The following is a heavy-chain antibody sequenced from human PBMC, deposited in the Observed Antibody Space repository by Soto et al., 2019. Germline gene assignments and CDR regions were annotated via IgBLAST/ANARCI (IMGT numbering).Heavy chain of an antibody. V-gene: IGHV1-69*06. Sequence: QVQLVQSGTEVKKPGSSVKVSCKASGGTLSNNAISWVRQAPGQGLEWMGGIIPLSATTNYAPKFQGRVTITADRSTSTAYLELTSETSEDTAVYYCVRGFDDSGNVVVPAATPSYYGMDVWGQGTTVTVSS. CDR1: GGTLSNNA. CDR2: IIPLSATT. J-gene: IGHJ6*02. D-gene: IGHD2-2*01. CDR3: VRGFDDSGNVVVPAATPSYYGMDV.